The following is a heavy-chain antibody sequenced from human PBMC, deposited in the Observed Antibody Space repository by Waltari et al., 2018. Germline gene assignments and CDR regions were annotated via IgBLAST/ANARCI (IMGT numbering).Heavy chain of an antibody. D-gene: IGHD4-17*01. CDR1: GFTFSSYT. Sequence: QVQLVESGGGVVQPGRSLRLSCAASGFTFSSYTMHWVRQAPGKGLEWVAIISYEGSNKYNADSVKGRFTISRDNSKNTLYLQMNSLRAEDTAVYYCAREGPDYGDQIYYYYGMDVWGQGTTVTVSS. CDR2: ISYEGSNK. CDR3: AREGPDYGDQIYYYYGMDV. V-gene: IGHV3-30*01. J-gene: IGHJ6*02.